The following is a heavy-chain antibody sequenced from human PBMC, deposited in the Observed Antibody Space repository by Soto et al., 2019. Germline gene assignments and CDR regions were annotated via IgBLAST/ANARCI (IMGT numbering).Heavy chain of an antibody. CDR1: GHTLTGLS. V-gene: IGHV1-24*01. CDR3: ATGSGWYAFDI. J-gene: IGHJ3*02. Sequence: XVKVSCKVSGHTLTGLSMHWVRQAPGKGLEWMAGXDPEDXEPIHEQKFQXXVTMTEDXXKDKDYIELSSLRSEDTAVYYCATGSGWYAFDIWGQGTMVTASS. D-gene: IGHD6-19*01. CDR2: XDPEDXEP.